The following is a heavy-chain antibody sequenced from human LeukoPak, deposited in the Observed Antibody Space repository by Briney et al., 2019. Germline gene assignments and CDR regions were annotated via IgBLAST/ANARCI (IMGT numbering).Heavy chain of an antibody. D-gene: IGHD2-2*02. V-gene: IGHV5-51*01. Sequence: GESLKISCKGSGYSFSSYWIGWVRQKPGKGLEWMGIIYPSNSDTRYSPSFQGQVTISADKSISTAYLQWSSLKASDTAMYYCARRYTTSSESDYWGQGTLVAVSS. CDR2: IYPSNSDT. J-gene: IGHJ4*02. CDR1: GYSFSSYW. CDR3: ARRYTTSSESDY.